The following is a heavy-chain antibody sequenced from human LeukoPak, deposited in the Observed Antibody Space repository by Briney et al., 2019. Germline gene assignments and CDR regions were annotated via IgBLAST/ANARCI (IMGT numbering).Heavy chain of an antibody. Sequence: GGSLRLSCAASGFTFSSYAMSWVRQAPGKGLEWVSAISGSGCSTYYADSVKGRFTISRDNSKNTLYLQMNSLRAEDTAVYYCAKGSRDYSYGKLSHFDYWGQGTLVTVSS. CDR1: GFTFSSYA. V-gene: IGHV3-23*01. J-gene: IGHJ4*02. D-gene: IGHD5-18*01. CDR3: AKGSRDYSYGKLSHFDY. CDR2: ISGSGCST.